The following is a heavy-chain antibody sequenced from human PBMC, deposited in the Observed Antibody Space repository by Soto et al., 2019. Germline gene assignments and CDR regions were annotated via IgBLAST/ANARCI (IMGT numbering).Heavy chain of an antibody. Sequence: QVQLVQSGAEVKKPGASVKVSCKASGYTFTSYDINWVRQATGQGLEWMGWMNPNSGNTGYAQKYQGRVSMTRNTSISTAYKELSSLRSEDTAVYYCARERTGTTSMEVWGQGTTVTGSS. V-gene: IGHV1-8*01. CDR2: MNPNSGNT. CDR1: GYTFTSYD. D-gene: IGHD1-1*01. CDR3: ARERTGTTSMEV. J-gene: IGHJ6*02.